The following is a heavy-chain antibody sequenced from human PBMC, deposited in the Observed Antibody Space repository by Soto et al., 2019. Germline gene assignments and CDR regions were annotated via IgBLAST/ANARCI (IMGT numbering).Heavy chain of an antibody. CDR2: MNPNSGNT. J-gene: IGHJ6*03. V-gene: IGHV1-8*01. Sequence: ASVKVSCKASGYTFTSYDINWVRQATGQGLEWMGWMNPNSGNTGYAQKFQGRVTMTRNTSISTAYMELSSLRSEDTAVYYCASFLQPSIAAAGTKNYYYYMDVWGKGTTVTVSS. CDR1: GYTFTSYD. CDR3: ASFLQPSIAAAGTKNYYYYMDV. D-gene: IGHD6-13*01.